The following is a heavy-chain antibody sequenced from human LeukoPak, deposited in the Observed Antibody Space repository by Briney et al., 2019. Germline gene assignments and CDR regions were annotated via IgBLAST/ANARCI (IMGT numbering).Heavy chain of an antibody. CDR1: GFTFSTYA. D-gene: IGHD6-6*01. J-gene: IGHJ5*02. Sequence: PGGSLRLSCAASGFTFSTYAMSWVRQAPGKGLEWVSVVSGTGGRTYYADSVKGQFTISRDNSKNTLYLQMNSLRAEDTALYYCVKASSSSPQYNWFDAWGQGTLVTVSS. V-gene: IGHV3-23*01. CDR2: VSGTGGRT. CDR3: VKASSSSPQYNWFDA.